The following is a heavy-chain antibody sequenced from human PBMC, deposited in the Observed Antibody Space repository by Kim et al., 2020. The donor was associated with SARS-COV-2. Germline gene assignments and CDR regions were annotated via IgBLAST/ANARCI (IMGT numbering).Heavy chain of an antibody. V-gene: IGHV3-23*05. J-gene: IGHJ6*02. CDR1: GFTFSHYA. CDR2: VSSSGSTT. CDR3: AKTEMDFQYYYTMEV. Sequence: GGPLRLSCVVSGFTFSHYAMTWVRQAPGKGLEWVSAVSSSGSTTYYSDSVKGRFVISRDNSKNTLYLQMNSLRAEDTGVYFCAKTEMDFQYYYTMEVWGQGTTVTVS. D-gene: IGHD5-12*01.